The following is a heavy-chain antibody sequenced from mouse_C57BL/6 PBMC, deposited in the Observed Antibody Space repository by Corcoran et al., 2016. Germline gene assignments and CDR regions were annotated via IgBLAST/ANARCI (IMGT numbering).Heavy chain of an antibody. CDR3: ARKKRDYGSSYGYCDV. CDR2: IYPGDGDT. Sequence: QVQLQQSGAELVKPGASVKISCKASGYAFSSYWMNWVKQSPGKGLEWIGQIYPGDGDTNYNGKFKGKATLTADKSSSTAYMQLSSLTSEDSAVYFCARKKRDYGSSYGYCDVWGTGTTVTVSS. CDR1: GYAFSSYW. J-gene: IGHJ1*03. D-gene: IGHD1-1*01. V-gene: IGHV1-80*01.